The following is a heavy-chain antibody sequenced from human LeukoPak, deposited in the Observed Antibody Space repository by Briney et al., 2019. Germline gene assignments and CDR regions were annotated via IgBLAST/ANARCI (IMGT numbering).Heavy chain of an antibody. CDR1: GGSISSSSYY. V-gene: IGHV4-39*01. CDR2: IYYSGST. D-gene: IGHD5-18*01. CDR3: ARGGNTAMVKPAGYFDY. Sequence: SETLSLTCTVSGGSISSSSYYWGWIRQPPGKGLEWIGSIYYSGSTYYNPSLKSRVTISVDTSKNQFSLKLSSVTAADTAVYYCARGGNTAMVKPAGYFDYWGQGALVNVSS. J-gene: IGHJ4*02.